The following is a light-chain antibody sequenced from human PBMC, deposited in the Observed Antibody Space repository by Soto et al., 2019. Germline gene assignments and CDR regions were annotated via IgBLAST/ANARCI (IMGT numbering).Light chain of an antibody. V-gene: IGKV1-12*01. CDR2: SAS. CDR3: QQYNNWPKT. Sequence: DIQMTQSPSSVSASVGDRVTITCRASQGMNRCLDRCQQKPGKAPKLLVYSASTLQSGVPSRFSGSGSGPDFTLTISSLQSEDFAVYYCQQYNNWPKTFGQGTKVDVK. J-gene: IGKJ1*01. CDR1: QGMNRC.